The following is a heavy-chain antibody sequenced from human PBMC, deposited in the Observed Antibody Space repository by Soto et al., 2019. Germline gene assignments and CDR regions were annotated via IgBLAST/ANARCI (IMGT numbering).Heavy chain of an antibody. CDR1: GFTFDDYG. D-gene: IGHD3-10*01. Sequence: EVQLVESGGGVVRPGGSLRLSCAASGFTFDDYGMSWVRQAPGKGLGWVSGINWNGGSTGYADSVKGRFTITRDNANNSQYRQMNCLSAEDTAFDYCAGSIHYYYGMDVWGQGTTVTVSS. CDR3: AGSIHYYYGMDV. V-gene: IGHV3-20*04. CDR2: INWNGGST. J-gene: IGHJ6*02.